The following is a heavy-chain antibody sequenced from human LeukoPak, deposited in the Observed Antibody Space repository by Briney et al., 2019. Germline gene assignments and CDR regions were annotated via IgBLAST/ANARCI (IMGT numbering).Heavy chain of an antibody. J-gene: IGHJ4*02. CDR1: GYTFTSYD. CDR2: MNPNSGNT. Sequence: ASVKVSCKASGYTFTSYDINWVRQATGQGLEWMGWMNPNSGNTGYAQKSQGRVTITRNTSISTAYMELSSLRSEDTAVYYCARGGVVSYYYFDYWGQGTLVTVSP. CDR3: ARGGVVSYYYFDY. V-gene: IGHV1-8*03. D-gene: IGHD3-10*01.